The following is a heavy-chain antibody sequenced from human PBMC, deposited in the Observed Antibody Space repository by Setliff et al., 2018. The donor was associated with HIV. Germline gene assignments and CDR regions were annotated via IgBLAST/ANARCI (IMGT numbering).Heavy chain of an antibody. V-gene: IGHV4-30-4*08. J-gene: IGHJ2*01. Sequence: SETLSLTCTVSGGSISSGDYYWTWIRQPPGKGLEWIGYIYNSGSTYYEPSLMGRVTISIDRSKNQFSLKLNSVTAADTAVYYCARETNASGSLTAYWYFDLWGRGTLVTVSS. D-gene: IGHD3-10*01. CDR1: GGSISSGDYY. CDR2: IYNSGST. CDR3: ARETNASGSLTAYWYFDL.